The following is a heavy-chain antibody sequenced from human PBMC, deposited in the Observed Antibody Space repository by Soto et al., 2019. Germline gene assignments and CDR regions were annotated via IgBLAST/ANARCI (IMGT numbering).Heavy chain of an antibody. CDR3: ARNIYDILTGYYYYYYGMDV. J-gene: IGHJ6*02. CDR2: IIPIFGTA. V-gene: IGHV1-69*13. Sequence: GASVKVSCKASGGTFSSYAISWVRQAPGQGLEWMGGIIPIFGTANYAQKFQGRVTITADESTSTAYMELSSLRSEDTAVYYCARNIYDILTGYYYYYYGMDVWGQGTTVTVSS. CDR1: GGTFSSYA. D-gene: IGHD3-9*01.